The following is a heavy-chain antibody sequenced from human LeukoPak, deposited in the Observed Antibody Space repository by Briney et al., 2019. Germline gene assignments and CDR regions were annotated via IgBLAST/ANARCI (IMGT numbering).Heavy chain of an antibody. V-gene: IGHV3-23*01. CDR1: GFTFSSFA. CDR3: AKCPTDYDSLTGYYPFDY. D-gene: IGHD3-9*01. Sequence: GSLRLSCSASGFTFSSFALSWVRQAPGKGLEWVSGIIANGGSAYYADSVKGRFTISRDNSKSTLYLQMNSLRAEDTAVYYCAKCPTDYDSLTGYYPFDYWGQGTLVTVSS. CDR2: IIANGGSA. J-gene: IGHJ4*02.